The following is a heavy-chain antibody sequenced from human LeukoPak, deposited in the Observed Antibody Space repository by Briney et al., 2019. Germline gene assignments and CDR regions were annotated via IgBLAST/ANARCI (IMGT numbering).Heavy chain of an antibody. J-gene: IGHJ3*02. CDR1: GYSFTSYW. CDR2: IDPSDSYT. V-gene: IGHV5-10-1*01. D-gene: IGHD3-22*01. CDR3: AIYDSSGYYFWAFDI. Sequence: GEPLRISCKGSGYSFTSYWISWVRQMPGKGLEWMGRIDPSDSYTNYSPSFQGHVTISADKSISTAYLQWSSLKASDTAMYYCAIYDSSGYYFWAFDIWGQGTMVTVSS.